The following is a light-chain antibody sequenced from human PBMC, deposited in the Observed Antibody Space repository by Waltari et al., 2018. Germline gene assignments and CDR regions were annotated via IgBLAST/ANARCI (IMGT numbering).Light chain of an antibody. CDR1: SKTVGGSNC. CDR3: SSYAGADYHYV. Sequence: HSALTHPPPASGPPGQLLTISCAGTSKTVGGSNCISWYQQHPGKVPKLTIYEVTKRPSGVPDRFSGSKSGNTASLTISGLQAEDEADYYCSSYAGADYHYVFGTGTKVTVL. J-gene: IGLJ1*01. V-gene: IGLV2-8*01. CDR2: EVT.